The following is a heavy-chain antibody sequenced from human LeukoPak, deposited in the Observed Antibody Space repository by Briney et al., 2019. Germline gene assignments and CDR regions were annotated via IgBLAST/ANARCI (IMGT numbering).Heavy chain of an antibody. V-gene: IGHV4-39*07. J-gene: IGHJ5*02. CDR3: ARESKDIVVVVAATRWFDP. Sequence: SETLSLTCTVSGGSISSSSYYWGWIRQPPGKGLEWIGSIYYSGSTYYNPSLKSRVTISVDTSKNQFSLRLSSVTAADTAVYYCARESKDIVVVVAATRWFDPWGQGTLVTVSS. CDR2: IYYSGST. CDR1: GGSISSSSYY. D-gene: IGHD2-15*01.